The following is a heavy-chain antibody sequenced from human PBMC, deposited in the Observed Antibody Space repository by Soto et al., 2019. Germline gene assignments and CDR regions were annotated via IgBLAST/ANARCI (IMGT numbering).Heavy chain of an antibody. J-gene: IGHJ4*02. D-gene: IGHD3-10*01. CDR2: VYNGGAT. CDR3: VRGRYGSEIH. V-gene: IGHV3-53*04. Sequence: EVRLVESGGGLVQPGGSLRLSCAASGFSVSSNYMTWVRQAPGKGLEWVSLVYNGGATHYAASVKGRFTISTHSSQSTLFLQMNSLRTEDTATYYCVRGRYGSEIHWGQGTKDTVSS. CDR1: GFSVSSNY.